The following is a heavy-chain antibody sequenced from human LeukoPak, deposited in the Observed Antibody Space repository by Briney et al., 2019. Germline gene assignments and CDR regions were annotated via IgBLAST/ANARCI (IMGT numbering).Heavy chain of an antibody. V-gene: IGHV5-51*01. CDR3: AKLGYCSRGTCQSFDI. CDR2: IYPGDSDT. J-gene: IGHJ3*02. CDR1: GYSFPSSW. Sequence: RGESLKISCMGSGYSFPSSWIGWVRQMPGKGMEWMGIIYPGDSDTRYSPSFEGQVTISADKSVSTAYLQWTSLKASDTAMYYCAKLGYCSRGTCQSFDIWGQGTMVTVSS. D-gene: IGHD2-15*01.